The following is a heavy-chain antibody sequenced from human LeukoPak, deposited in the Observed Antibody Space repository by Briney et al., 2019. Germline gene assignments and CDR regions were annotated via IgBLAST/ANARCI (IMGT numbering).Heavy chain of an antibody. Sequence: SETLSLTCTVSGGSISSSSYYWGWIRQPPGKGLEWIGSIYYSGSTYYNPSLKSRVTISVDTSKNQFSLKLSSVTAADTAVYYCARGRLIDWLLRIPHFDYWGQGTLVTVSS. V-gene: IGHV4-39*01. CDR2: IYYSGST. CDR1: GGSISSSSYY. J-gene: IGHJ4*02. CDR3: ARGRLIDWLLRIPHFDY. D-gene: IGHD3-9*01.